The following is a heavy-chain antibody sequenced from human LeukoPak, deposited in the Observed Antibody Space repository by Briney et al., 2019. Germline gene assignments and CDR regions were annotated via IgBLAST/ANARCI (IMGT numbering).Heavy chain of an antibody. CDR2: IDKKDNLYAT. V-gene: IGHV3-73*01. J-gene: IGHJ4*02. D-gene: IGHD1-26*01. Sequence: GGSLRLSCAASGFSFSGSSVHWVRQSSGRGLEWVGLIDKKDNLYATAYAESVRGRFTISRDDSKNTLYLQVNSLRAEDTAVYYCAKGSGTHFVHDFWGQGTLVTVSS. CDR3: AKGSGTHFVHDF. CDR1: GFSFSGSS.